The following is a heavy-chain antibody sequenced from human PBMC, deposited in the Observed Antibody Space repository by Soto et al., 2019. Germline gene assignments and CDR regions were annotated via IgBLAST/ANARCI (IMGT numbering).Heavy chain of an antibody. D-gene: IGHD2-2*01. CDR1: GFTFSSYA. Sequence: QVQLVESGGGVVQPGRSLRLSCAASGFTFSSYAMHWVRQAPGKGLEWVAVISYDGSNKYYADSVKGRFTISRDNSKNTLYLQMNSLRAEDTAVYYCARGVLVPGHEAFDIWGQGTMVTVSS. V-gene: IGHV3-30-3*01. CDR2: ISYDGSNK. J-gene: IGHJ3*02. CDR3: ARGVLVPGHEAFDI.